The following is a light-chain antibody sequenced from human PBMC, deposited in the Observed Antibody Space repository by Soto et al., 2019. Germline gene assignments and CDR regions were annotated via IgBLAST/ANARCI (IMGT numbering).Light chain of an antibody. Sequence: EMVMTQSPATLSVSPVERATLSCRASQSVGSNLAWYQQKPGQAPRVLVFGASTRATGVPARFSGSGSGTDFTLTINGLQSEDFAVYYCQQYNNWSFGQGTRLENK. V-gene: IGKV3-15*01. CDR1: QSVGSN. CDR3: QQYNNWS. J-gene: IGKJ5*01. CDR2: GAS.